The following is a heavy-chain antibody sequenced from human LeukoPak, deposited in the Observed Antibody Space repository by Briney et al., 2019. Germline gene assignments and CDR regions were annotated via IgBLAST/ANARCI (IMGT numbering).Heavy chain of an antibody. J-gene: IGHJ6*03. D-gene: IGHD1-7*01. V-gene: IGHV4-59*01. Sequence: PSETLSLTCTVSGGSISSYYWSWIRQPPGKGLEWIGYTYYSGSTNYNPSLKSRVTISVDTSKNQFSLKLSSVTAADTAVYYCARNSDYYYMDVWGKGTTVTVS. CDR2: TYYSGST. CDR1: GGSISSYY. CDR3: ARNSDYYYMDV.